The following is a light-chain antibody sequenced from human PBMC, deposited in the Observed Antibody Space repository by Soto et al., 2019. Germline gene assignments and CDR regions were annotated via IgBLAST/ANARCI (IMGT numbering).Light chain of an antibody. CDR1: SSDVGAYNY. CDR2: GVS. Sequence: QSALTQPASVSGSPGQSITISCTGTSSDVGAYNYVSWYQQHPGKAPKLMISGVSNRPSGVSNRFSGSKSGNTASLTISGLQADYEADYYCSSYTGSSTPWVFGGGTKLTVL. J-gene: IGLJ3*02. V-gene: IGLV2-14*01. CDR3: SSYTGSSTPWV.